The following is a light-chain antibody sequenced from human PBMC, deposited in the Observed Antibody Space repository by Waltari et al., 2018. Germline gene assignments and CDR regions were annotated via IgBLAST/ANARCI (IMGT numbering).Light chain of an antibody. Sequence: EIVLTQSPSTLSLSAGERATLSCRASQSISGSYLAWYQQKPGQAPRLLIFGSSISGTGIPDKYSGSGSETDLTLTISRLDPEDSAVYYCQQYDTSPRTFGPGTKVEI. CDR3: QQYDTSPRT. J-gene: IGKJ1*01. V-gene: IGKV3-20*01. CDR1: QSISGSY. CDR2: GSS.